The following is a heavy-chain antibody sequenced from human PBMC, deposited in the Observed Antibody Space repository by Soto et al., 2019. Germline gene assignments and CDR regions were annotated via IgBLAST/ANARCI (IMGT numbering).Heavy chain of an antibody. J-gene: IGHJ5*02. CDR1: GGFVNSVNNY. D-gene: IGHD3-3*01. CDR3: AIVPFSSFGVADPPVGWFDP. Sequence: QVHLQESGPGLVKPSQTLSLTCTVSGGFVNSVNNYWSWIRQPPGKGLEWLGYIFYTGSTYYNPSLRSRITISIYTSKNRFSLKLTSRTAADTAVYYCAIVPFSSFGVADPPVGWFDPWGQGTLVTVSS. V-gene: IGHV4-30-4*01. CDR2: IFYTGST.